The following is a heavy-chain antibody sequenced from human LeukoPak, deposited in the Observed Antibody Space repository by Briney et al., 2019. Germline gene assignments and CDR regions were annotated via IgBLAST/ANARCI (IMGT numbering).Heavy chain of an antibody. D-gene: IGHD2-15*01. CDR1: GGSISRYY. J-gene: IGHJ6*02. Sequence: PSETLSLTCTVSGGSISRYYWSWIRQPPGKELEWIGYIYNSGSTNYNPSLKSRVTISVDTSKNQFSLKLSSVTAADTAVYYCGRGGSTGDYYYYGMDVWGQGTTVTVSS. CDR3: GRGGSTGDYYYYGMDV. CDR2: IYNSGST. V-gene: IGHV4-59*08.